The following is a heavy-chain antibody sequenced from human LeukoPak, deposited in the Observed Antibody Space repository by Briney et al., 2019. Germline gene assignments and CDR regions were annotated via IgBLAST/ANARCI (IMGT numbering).Heavy chain of an antibody. CDR3: ATLSYDPDDY. CDR2: INKDGSEK. D-gene: IGHD3-16*01. CDR1: GFTFSSYW. J-gene: IGHJ4*02. V-gene: IGHV3-7*01. Sequence: PGGSLRLSCAASGFTFSSYWMHWVRQAPGKGLEWVATINKDGSEKHYVDSVKGRFTMSRDNAKNSLYLQMNSLRAEDTALYYCATLSYDPDDYWGQGTLVTVSS.